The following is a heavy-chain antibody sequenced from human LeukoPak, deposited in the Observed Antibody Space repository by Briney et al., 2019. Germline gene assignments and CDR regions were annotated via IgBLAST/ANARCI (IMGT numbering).Heavy chain of an antibody. J-gene: IGHJ4*02. V-gene: IGHV1-18*01. Sequence: RASVKVSCKASGYTFTNYGISWVRQAPGQGLEWMGWISGYNGDTNYAQKIQGRVTMTTDTSTSTAYMELRSLTSDDTAVYYCARTSVGYSGSYFVYWGQGTLVTVSS. CDR1: GYTFTNYG. CDR2: ISGYNGDT. D-gene: IGHD1-26*01. CDR3: ARTSVGYSGSYFVY.